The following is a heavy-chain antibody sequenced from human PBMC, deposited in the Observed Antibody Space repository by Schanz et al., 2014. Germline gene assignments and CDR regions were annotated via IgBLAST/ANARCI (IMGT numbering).Heavy chain of an antibody. V-gene: IGHV3-33*01. CDR2: MSYDGSIK. D-gene: IGHD3-10*01. CDR3: ARANYRRKINFDY. J-gene: IGHJ4*02. CDR1: GFTFSSYG. Sequence: VQLVESGGGVVQFGRSLRLSCVASGFTFSSYGMHWVRQAPGKGLEWVAAMSYDGSIKYYGDSVKGRFTMSRDNSKNTLYLQMNSLRAEDTAVYYCARANYRRKINFDYWGRGTLVTGSS.